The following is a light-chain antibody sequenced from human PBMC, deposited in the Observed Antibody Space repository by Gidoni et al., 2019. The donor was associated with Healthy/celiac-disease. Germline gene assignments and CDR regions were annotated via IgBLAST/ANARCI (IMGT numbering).Light chain of an antibody. CDR2: WAS. V-gene: IGKV4-1*01. J-gene: IGKJ1*01. Sequence: DIVMTQSPDSLAVSLGERATINCKSSQSVLYSSNNKNYLAWYQQKPGQPPKLLIYWASTRESGVPDRFSGSGSGTDFTLTISSLQAEDVAVYYCQQYYLPPRTFGQGTKVEIK. CDR3: QQYYLPPRT. CDR1: QSVLYSSNNKNY.